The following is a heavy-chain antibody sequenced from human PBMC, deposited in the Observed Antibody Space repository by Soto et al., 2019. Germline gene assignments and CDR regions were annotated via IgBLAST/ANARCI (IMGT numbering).Heavy chain of an antibody. CDR2: ISGNGDDI. D-gene: IGHD5-12*01. J-gene: IGHJ4*02. CDR1: GFTFSDYY. V-gene: IGHV3-11*04. Sequence: GGSLRLSCAASGFTFSDYYIHWIRRAPGKGLEWISYISGNGDDIQYADSARGRFTISRDNAKNSLYLQMNSLRAEDTAVYYCARDLASTTIPNYWDQGTLVTVSS. CDR3: ARDLASTTIPNY.